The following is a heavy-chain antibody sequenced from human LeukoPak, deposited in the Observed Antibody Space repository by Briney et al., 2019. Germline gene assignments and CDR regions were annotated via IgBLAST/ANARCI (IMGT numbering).Heavy chain of an antibody. V-gene: IGHV3-7*01. J-gene: IGHJ3*02. CDR2: INQDGSEK. CDR1: GFTFSSYG. D-gene: IGHD3-9*01. CDR3: ARSDSYYDILTDYYSSAFDI. Sequence: GGSLRLSCAASGFTFSSYGMHWVRQAPGKGLEWVANINQDGSEKSYVDSVKGRFTISRDNAKNSLYLQMNTLRAEDTAVYYCARSDSYYDILTDYYSSAFDIWGQGTVVTVSS.